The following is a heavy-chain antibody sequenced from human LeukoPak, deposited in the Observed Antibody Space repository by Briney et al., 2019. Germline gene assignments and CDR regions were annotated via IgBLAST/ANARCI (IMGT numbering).Heavy chain of an antibody. CDR3: ARDPAHYNMDV. CDR2: IYSGGST. V-gene: IGHV3-53*01. CDR1: GFTVSNNY. Sequence: PGGSLRLSCAASGFTVSNNYMSWVRQAPGKGLEWVSVIYSGGSTYYADSVKGRFTISRDNSKNTLYLQMNSLRAEDTAVYYCARDPAHYNMDVWGQGTTVTVSS. J-gene: IGHJ6*02.